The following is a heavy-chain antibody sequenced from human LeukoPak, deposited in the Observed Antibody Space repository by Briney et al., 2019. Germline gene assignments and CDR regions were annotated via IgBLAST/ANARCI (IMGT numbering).Heavy chain of an antibody. V-gene: IGHV4-39*01. CDR2: IYYSGST. Sequence: PSETLSLTCTVSGGSISSSSYYWGWIRQPPGKGLEWIGSIYYSGSTYYNPSLKSRVTISVDTSKNQFSLKLSSVTAADTAVYYCARGGSGWYDGFDYWGQGTLVTVSS. D-gene: IGHD6-19*01. CDR1: GGSISSSSYY. J-gene: IGHJ4*02. CDR3: ARGGSGWYDGFDY.